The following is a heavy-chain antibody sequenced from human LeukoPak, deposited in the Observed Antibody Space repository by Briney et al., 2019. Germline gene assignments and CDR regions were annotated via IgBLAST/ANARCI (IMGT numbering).Heavy chain of an antibody. J-gene: IGHJ6*02. V-gene: IGHV3-7*01. CDR2: INQDGSDK. D-gene: IGHD3-10*01. CDR3: AWYGVTYGLDV. Sequence: PGGSLRLSCAASGFSLSNYWMSWVRQAPGKGLEWVANINQDGSDKYYVDSVMGRFTISKDNAKNSVYLQMNSLRPEDTAIYYCAWYGVTYGLDVWGQRTTVTVSS. CDR1: GFSLSNYW.